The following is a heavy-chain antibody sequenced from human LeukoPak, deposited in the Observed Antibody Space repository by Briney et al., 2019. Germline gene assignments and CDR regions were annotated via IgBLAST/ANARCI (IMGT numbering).Heavy chain of an antibody. Sequence: ASVKVSCKASGYTFTSYYMHWVRQAPGQGLEWMGIINPSGGSTSYAQKFQGRVTMTRDTSTSTVYMELSSLRSEDTAVYYCARGARRAIFGVVLGYWGQGTLVTVSS. D-gene: IGHD3-3*01. CDR3: ARGARRAIFGVVLGY. CDR1: GYTFTSYY. J-gene: IGHJ4*02. V-gene: IGHV1-46*01. CDR2: INPSGGST.